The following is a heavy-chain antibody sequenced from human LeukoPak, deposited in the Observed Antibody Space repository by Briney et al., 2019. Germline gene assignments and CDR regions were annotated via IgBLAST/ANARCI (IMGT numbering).Heavy chain of an antibody. J-gene: IGHJ4*02. CDR3: ATTMHFDY. CDR2: INEDGTDK. V-gene: IGHV3-7*01. Sequence: GGSLRLSCAASGFTFTNYWMNWVRQAPGKGLEWVASINEDGTDKYYVDSVKGRFTISRDNAENSLSLQMDSLRAEDTAVYFCATTMHFDYWGQGTLVTVSS. D-gene: IGHD3-10*01. CDR1: GFTFTNYW.